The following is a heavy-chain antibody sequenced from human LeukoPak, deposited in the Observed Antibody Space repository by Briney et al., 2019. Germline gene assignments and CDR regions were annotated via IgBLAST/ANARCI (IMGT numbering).Heavy chain of an antibody. CDR3: ARDLSGGYSSSWPDAFDI. CDR2: ISSSSSYI. Sequence: PGGSLRLSCAASGFTSSSYSMNWVRQAPGKGLEWVSSISSSSSYIYYADSVKGRFTISRDNAKNSLYLQMNSLRAEDTAVYYCARDLSGGYSSSWPDAFDIWGQGTMVTVSS. J-gene: IGHJ3*02. V-gene: IGHV3-21*01. CDR1: GFTSSSYS. D-gene: IGHD6-13*01.